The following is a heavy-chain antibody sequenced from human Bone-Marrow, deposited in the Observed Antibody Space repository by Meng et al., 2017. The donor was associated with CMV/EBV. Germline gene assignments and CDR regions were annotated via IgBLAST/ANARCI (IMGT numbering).Heavy chain of an antibody. CDR3: ARANGLTYYDFGRGWFDP. CDR2: INHSGST. CDR1: GGSFIGYY. D-gene: IGHD3-3*01. V-gene: IGHV4-34*01. J-gene: IGHJ5*02. Sequence: GRLQQGGGGLLQPSGSLSLTCAVDGGSFIGYYCSRIRQPPGKGLVWIWEINHSGSTNYNPSLKSRVTISVDTSKNQFSLKLSSVTATDTAVYYCARANGLTYYDFGRGWFDPWGQGTLVTVSS.